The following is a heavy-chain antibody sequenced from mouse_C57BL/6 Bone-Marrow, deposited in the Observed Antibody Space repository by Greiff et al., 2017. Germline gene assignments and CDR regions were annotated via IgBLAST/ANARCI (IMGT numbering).Heavy chain of an antibody. Sequence: EVMLVESGGGLVQPGGSLKLSCAASGFTFSDYGMAWVRLAPRKGPDRVAFIRPLAYSIYYAGTVPGRFTIPRENAKRTLYLEMSSLRSEDTAMYYSARHVITTVPYFGYGGQGTTLTVSS. V-gene: IGHV5-15*01. J-gene: IGHJ2*01. CDR1: GFTFSDYG. D-gene: IGHD1-1*01. CDR2: IRPLAYSI. CDR3: ARHVITTVPYFGY.